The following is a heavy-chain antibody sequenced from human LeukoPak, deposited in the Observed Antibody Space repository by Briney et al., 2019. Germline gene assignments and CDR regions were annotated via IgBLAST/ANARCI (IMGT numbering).Heavy chain of an antibody. CDR1: GFTVSSNY. CDR2: IYSGGAT. CDR3: ARATKSVADFYL. V-gene: IGHV3-53*01. D-gene: IGHD6-19*01. Sequence: GGSLRLSCSASGFTVSSNYMHWVRQAPGKGLEWVSMIYSGGATYYADSVRGRFTISRDNSMNMLHLQMNSLRVEDTAVYYCARATKSVADFYLWGRGALVTVSS. J-gene: IGHJ2*01.